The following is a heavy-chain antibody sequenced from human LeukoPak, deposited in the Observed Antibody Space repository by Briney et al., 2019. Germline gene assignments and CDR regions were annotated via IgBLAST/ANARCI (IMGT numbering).Heavy chain of an antibody. D-gene: IGHD3-22*01. Sequence: PGGSLRLSCAASGFTFDDYAMHWVRQAPGKGLEWASGISWNSGSIGYADSVKGRFTISRDNAKNSLYLQMNSLRAEDTALYYCAKDIGRINYYDSRGHFDYWGQGTLVTVSS. CDR3: AKDIGRINYYDSRGHFDY. CDR1: GFTFDDYA. CDR2: ISWNSGSI. V-gene: IGHV3-9*01. J-gene: IGHJ4*02.